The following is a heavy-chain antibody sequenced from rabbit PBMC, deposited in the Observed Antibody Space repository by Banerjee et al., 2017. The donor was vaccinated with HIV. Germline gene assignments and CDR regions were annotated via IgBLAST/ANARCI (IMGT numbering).Heavy chain of an antibody. CDR3: ARRNAAMDTGLNL. Sequence: ATGRFTISKTSSTTVTLQMTSLTAADTATYFCARRNAAMDTGLNLWGPGTLVTVS. V-gene: IGHV1S40*01. J-gene: IGHJ4*01. D-gene: IGHD3-1*01.